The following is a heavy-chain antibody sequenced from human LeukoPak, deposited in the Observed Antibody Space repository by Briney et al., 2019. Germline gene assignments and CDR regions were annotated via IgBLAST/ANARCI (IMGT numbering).Heavy chain of an antibody. CDR3: ARERGDFWSGFDY. Sequence: SETLSLTCTVSGGSISSYYWSWIRQPPGKGLEWIGYIYYSGSTNYNPSLKSRVTMSVDTSKNQFSLKLSSVTAADTAVYYCARERGDFWSGFDYWGQGTLVTVSS. CDR2: IYYSGST. V-gene: IGHV4-59*12. J-gene: IGHJ4*02. CDR1: GGSISSYY. D-gene: IGHD3-3*01.